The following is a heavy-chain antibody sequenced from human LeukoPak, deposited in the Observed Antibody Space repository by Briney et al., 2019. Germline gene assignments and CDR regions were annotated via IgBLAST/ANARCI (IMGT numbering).Heavy chain of an antibody. J-gene: IGHJ4*02. V-gene: IGHV3-7*01. CDR2: IKQDGSEK. D-gene: IGHD3-3*01. Sequence: GVSLRLSCAASGFTFSNYWMTWVRQAPGKGLEWVGNIKQDGSEKYYVDSVKGRFTISRDNAKNSLYLQMNSLRAEDTAVYYCARDFRFLDDYWGQGTLVTISS. CDR1: GFTFSNYW. CDR3: ARDFRFLDDY.